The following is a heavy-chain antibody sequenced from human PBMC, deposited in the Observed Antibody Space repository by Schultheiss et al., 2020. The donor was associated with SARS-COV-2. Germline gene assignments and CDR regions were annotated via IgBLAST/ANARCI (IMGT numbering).Heavy chain of an antibody. V-gene: IGHV3-23*01. CDR3: VSLPTYGGRVIDVWGVEYYFDY. CDR1: GFTFTSYA. Sequence: GGSLRLSCAASGFTFTSYAMSWVRQAPGKGLEWVSTVSGSGDSRYYADSVKGQFTISRDYSKNTLYLQLNSLRVEDTAVYYCVSLPTYGGRVIDVWGVEYYFDYWGQGTLVTVSS. J-gene: IGHJ4*02. CDR2: VSGSGDSR. D-gene: IGHD3-16*01.